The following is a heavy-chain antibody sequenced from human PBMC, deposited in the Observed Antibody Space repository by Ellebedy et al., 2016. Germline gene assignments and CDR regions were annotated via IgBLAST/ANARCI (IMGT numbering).Heavy chain of an antibody. V-gene: IGHV3-48*04. CDR3: ARGGSCSSTSCPRPYSFDY. D-gene: IGHD2-2*03. J-gene: IGHJ4*02. CDR2: ISSSSGTI. CDR1: GFTFSSYT. Sequence: GGSLRLSXAASGFTFSSYTMNWVRRAPGKGLEWVSYISSSSGTIYYADSVKGRFTISRDNAKNSLYLQMNSLRAEDTAVYYCARGGSCSSTSCPRPYSFDYWGEGTLVTVSS.